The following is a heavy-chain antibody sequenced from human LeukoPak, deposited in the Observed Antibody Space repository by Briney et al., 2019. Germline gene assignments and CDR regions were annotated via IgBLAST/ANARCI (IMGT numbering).Heavy chain of an antibody. CDR1: GFTFSSYA. Sequence: GGSLRLSRAASGFTFSSYALRWVRPPPGRGLEGVSAISGGGGSTYYADSVKGRFSISRDNSKNTLYLQMNSLRAEDTAVYYCAKDPLRATVTHYWYFDLWGRGTLVTVSS. CDR3: AKDPLRATVTHYWYFDL. D-gene: IGHD4-17*01. J-gene: IGHJ2*01. V-gene: IGHV3-23*01. CDR2: ISGGGGST.